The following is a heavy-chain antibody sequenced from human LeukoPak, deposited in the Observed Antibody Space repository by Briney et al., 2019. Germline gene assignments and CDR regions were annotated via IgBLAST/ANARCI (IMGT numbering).Heavy chain of an antibody. V-gene: IGHV3-7*01. CDR3: SRSLDY. CDR2: IKQDGSEK. CDR1: GFPFSDYW. Sequence: PGGSLRLSCAASGFPFSDYWMDWVRQAPGKGMERVANIKQDGSEKYYADSVKGRFTISRDNAKNSLYLQMNSLRAEDTAVYYCSRSLDYWGQGALVTVSS. J-gene: IGHJ4*02.